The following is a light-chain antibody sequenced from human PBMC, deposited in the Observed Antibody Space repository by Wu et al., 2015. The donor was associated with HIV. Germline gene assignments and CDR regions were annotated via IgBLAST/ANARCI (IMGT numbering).Light chain of an antibody. J-gene: IGKJ1*01. CDR1: QSISSW. CDR2: KAS. V-gene: IGKV1-5*03. Sequence: DIQMTQSPSTLSAFVGDRVTITCRASQSISSWLAWYQQKPGKAPKLLIYKASSLESGVPSRFSGSRSGTEFTLTISSLQPDDFATYYCQQYNSCSWTFGQGTKVEIK. CDR3: QQYNSCSWT.